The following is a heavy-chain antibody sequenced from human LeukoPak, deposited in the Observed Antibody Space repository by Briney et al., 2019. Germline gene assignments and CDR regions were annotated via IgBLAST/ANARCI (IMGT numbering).Heavy chain of an antibody. Sequence: SETLSLTCTVSGGSISSYYWSWIRQPPGKGLEWIGYIYCSGSTSYNPSLKSRVTISVDTSKNQFSLKLSSVTAADTAVYYCARHYYHYDILTGYRGPFDYWGQGTLVTVSS. CDR3: ARHYYHYDILTGYRGPFDY. CDR2: IYCSGST. CDR1: GGSISSYY. V-gene: IGHV4-59*08. J-gene: IGHJ4*02. D-gene: IGHD3-9*01.